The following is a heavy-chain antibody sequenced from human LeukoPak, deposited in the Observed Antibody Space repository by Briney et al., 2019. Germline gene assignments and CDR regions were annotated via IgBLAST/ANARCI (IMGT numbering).Heavy chain of an antibody. J-gene: IGHJ4*02. V-gene: IGHV3-21*01. Sequence: PGGSLRLSCAASGFTFSSYSMNWVRQAPGEGLEWVSSISSSSSYIYYADSVKGRFTISRDNAKNSLYLQMNSLRAEDTAVYYCAREEGLGDRLVINPAVDYWGQGTLVTVSS. D-gene: IGHD3-9*01. CDR1: GFTFSSYS. CDR2: ISSSSSYI. CDR3: AREEGLGDRLVINPAVDY.